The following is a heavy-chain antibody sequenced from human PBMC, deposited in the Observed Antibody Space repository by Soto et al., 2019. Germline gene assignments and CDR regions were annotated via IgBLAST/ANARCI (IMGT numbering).Heavy chain of an antibody. V-gene: IGHV3-30*18. CDR2: ISHDGSNK. CDR3: AKHLLAVAGYLHVMDV. D-gene: IGHD6-19*01. CDR1: GFTSSSYG. Sequence: QVQLVESGGGVVQPGRSLRLSCAASGFTSSSYGMHWVRQAPGKGLEWVAVISHDGSNKYFADSVKGRFTISRDNSQNTLYLQMNSLRAEDTAVYYCAKHLLAVAGYLHVMDVWGQGTTVTVSS. J-gene: IGHJ6*02.